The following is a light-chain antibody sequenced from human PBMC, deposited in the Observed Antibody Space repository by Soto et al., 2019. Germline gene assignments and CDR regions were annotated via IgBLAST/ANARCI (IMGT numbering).Light chain of an antibody. V-gene: IGKV3-11*01. J-gene: IGKJ5*01. CDR3: QQRSNWPIT. CDR1: QSVSSY. CDR2: DAS. Sequence: EIVLTQSPATLSLSPGERATLSCRASQSVSSYLAWYQQKPGQAPRLLIYDASNSATGIPASFSGSGSGTDFTLTISRLEPEDFAVYYCQQRSNWPITFGQWTRLEIK.